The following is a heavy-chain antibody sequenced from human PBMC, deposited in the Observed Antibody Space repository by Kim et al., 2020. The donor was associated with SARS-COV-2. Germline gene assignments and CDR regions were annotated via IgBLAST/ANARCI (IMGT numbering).Heavy chain of an antibody. CDR2: ISYEGSKK. CDR1: GFTFNNFG. J-gene: IGHJ6*01. D-gene: IGHD3-3*01. V-gene: IGHV3-30*03. CDR3: ARSGGGVDFRSSYY. Sequence: GGSLRLSCAGSGFTFNNFGMHWVRQTPGKGLEWLASISYEGSKKYYEDSLKGRFTISRDSSTSILYLQMNSLRAEDTALYYCARSGGGVDFRSSYY.